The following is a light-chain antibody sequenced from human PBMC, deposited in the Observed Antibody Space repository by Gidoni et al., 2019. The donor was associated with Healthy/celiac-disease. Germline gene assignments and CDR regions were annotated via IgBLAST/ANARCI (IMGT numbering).Light chain of an antibody. V-gene: IGKV1-5*03. CDR3: QQYNSYSGT. CDR2: KAS. J-gene: IGKJ1*01. CDR1: KSISSW. Sequence: DIQMTQSPSTLSASVGKRVTITCRASKSISSWLAWYQQKPGKAPKLLIYKASSLESGVPSRFSGSGSGTEFTLTISSLQPDDFATYYCQQYNSYSGTFGQGTKVESK.